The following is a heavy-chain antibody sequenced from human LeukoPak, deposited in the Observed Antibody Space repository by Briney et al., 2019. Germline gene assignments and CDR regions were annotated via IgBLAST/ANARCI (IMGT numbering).Heavy chain of an antibody. V-gene: IGHV4-59*08. CDR2: IYYSGST. CDR3: ARHKNFYGSGSYSDAFDI. D-gene: IGHD3-10*01. CDR1: GGSISRNY. Sequence: SETLSLTCTVSGGSISRNYWSWIRQPPGKRLEWIGYIYYSGSTHYNPSLKSRVTILVDTSRNQFSLRLSSVTAADTAVYYCARHKNFYGSGSYSDAFDIWGQGTMVTVSS. J-gene: IGHJ3*02.